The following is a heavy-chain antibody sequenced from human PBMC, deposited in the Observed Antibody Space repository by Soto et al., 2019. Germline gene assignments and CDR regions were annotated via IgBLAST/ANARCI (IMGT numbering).Heavy chain of an antibody. D-gene: IGHD6-19*01. CDR3: ARPRRYSSSLYYFDY. Sequence: QLQLQESGPGLVKPSETLSLTCTVSGGSISSSSYYWGWIRQPQGKGLEWIGSIYYSGSTYYNPSLKSRVTISVDTSKNQFSLKLSSVTAADTAVYYCARPRRYSSSLYYFDYWGQGTLVTVSS. CDR1: GGSISSSSYY. CDR2: IYYSGST. V-gene: IGHV4-39*01. J-gene: IGHJ4*02.